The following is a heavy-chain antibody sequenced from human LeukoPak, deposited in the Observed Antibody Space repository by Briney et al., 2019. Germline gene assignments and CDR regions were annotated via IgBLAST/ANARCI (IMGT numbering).Heavy chain of an antibody. CDR1: GFTVSSNY. V-gene: IGHV3-23*01. CDR2: ISGSGGST. CDR3: ARAGSGYSSPSDY. J-gene: IGHJ4*02. D-gene: IGHD6-13*01. Sequence: GGSLRLSCAASGFTVSSNYMSWVRQAPGKGLEWVSVISGSGGSTYYADSVKGRFTISRDNSKNTLYLQMNSLRAEDTAVYYCARAGSGYSSPSDYWGQGTLVTVSS.